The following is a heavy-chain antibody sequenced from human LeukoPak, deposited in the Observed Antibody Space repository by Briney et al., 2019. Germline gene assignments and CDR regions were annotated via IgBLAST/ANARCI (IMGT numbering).Heavy chain of an antibody. CDR3: ASQYYYDNSAHYTSDWFDP. CDR2: ISRSGRTI. D-gene: IGHD3-22*01. J-gene: IGHJ5*02. V-gene: IGHV3-48*03. Sequence: QPGGSLRLSCAASGFIFSGYDMNWVRQPPGKGLEWVSFISRSGRTIYYADSVKGRFTISRDDAKNSLYLQMNSLRAGDTALYYCASQYYYDNSAHYTSDWFDPWGQGTLVTVSS. CDR1: GFIFSGYD.